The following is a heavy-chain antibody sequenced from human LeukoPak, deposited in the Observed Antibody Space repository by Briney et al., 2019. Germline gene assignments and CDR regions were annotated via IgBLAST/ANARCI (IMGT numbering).Heavy chain of an antibody. V-gene: IGHV3-74*01. D-gene: IGHD6-6*01. Sequence: GSLVLSCTGSGFSFSGHWMHWARPLPGKGLVWVSRISPTGSTTSYADSVKGRFTVSRDNAKNTLYLQVNNLRAEDTAVYYCALGPNSNWSGLDFWGQGTLLTVSS. J-gene: IGHJ4*02. CDR2: ISPTGSTT. CDR3: ALGPNSNWSGLDF. CDR1: GFSFSGHW.